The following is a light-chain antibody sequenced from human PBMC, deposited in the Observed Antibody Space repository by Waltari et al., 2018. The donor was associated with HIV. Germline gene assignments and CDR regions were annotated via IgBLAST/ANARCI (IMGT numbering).Light chain of an antibody. Sequence: DIQMTQSPSTLSASVGDRVTITCRASQSISSWLAWYQQKPGKAPKLLIYKASTLESGVPSRFSGSGSGTQFSLTISSLQPDDSATYYCQQYYTYLSTFGPGTKLEIK. CDR3: QQYYTYLST. CDR2: KAS. CDR1: QSISSW. J-gene: IGKJ2*01. V-gene: IGKV1-5*03.